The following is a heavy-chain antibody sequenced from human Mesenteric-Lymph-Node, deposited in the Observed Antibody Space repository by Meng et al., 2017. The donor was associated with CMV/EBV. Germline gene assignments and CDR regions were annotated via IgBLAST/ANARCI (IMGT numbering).Heavy chain of an antibody. Sequence: GESLKISCAASGFSLSAYEMNWVRQAPGKGLEWVAFIRYDGSKKYHADSVKGRFTISRDNSKNTLYLQMNSLRAEDAAVYYCAKDLALGYSTGSGVFDYWGQGTLVTVSS. CDR2: IRYDGSKK. J-gene: IGHJ4*02. CDR1: GFSLSAYE. CDR3: AKDLALGYSTGSGVFDY. V-gene: IGHV3-30*02. D-gene: IGHD2-8*02.